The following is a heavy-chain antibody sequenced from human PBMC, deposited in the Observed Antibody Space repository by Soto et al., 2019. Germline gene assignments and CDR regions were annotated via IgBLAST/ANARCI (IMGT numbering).Heavy chain of an antibody. CDR3: ARGYCSNASCPLDF. CDR1: GYIFSSFG. CDR2: INTYNGDT. Sequence: HVQLVQSGDEVMKPGASVKVSCKASGYIFSSFGISWVRQVPGQGREWMGWINTYNGDTNYAQKFQRIPTMTSDSSTITAYMELRSLISDDTAVYYFARGYCSNASCPLDFWGQGPLVPVSS. D-gene: IGHD2-2*01. V-gene: IGHV1-18*01. J-gene: IGHJ4*02.